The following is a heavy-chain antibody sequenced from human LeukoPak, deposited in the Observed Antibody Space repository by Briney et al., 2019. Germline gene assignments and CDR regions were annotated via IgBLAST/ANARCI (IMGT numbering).Heavy chain of an antibody. D-gene: IGHD3-22*01. J-gene: IGHJ4*02. Sequence: GGSLRLSCAASGFTFSSYSMNWVRQAPGKGLEWVPSISSSSSYIYYADSVKGRFTISRDNAKNSLYLHMNSLRAEDTAVYYCARVGRATYYYDSSGYSFDYWGQGTLVTVSS. CDR1: GFTFSSYS. V-gene: IGHV3-21*01. CDR2: ISSSSSYI. CDR3: ARVGRATYYYDSSGYSFDY.